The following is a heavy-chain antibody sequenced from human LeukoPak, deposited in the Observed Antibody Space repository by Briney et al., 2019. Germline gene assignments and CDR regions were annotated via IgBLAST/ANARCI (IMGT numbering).Heavy chain of an antibody. V-gene: IGHV4-39*02. CDR2: IYYTGST. CDR1: GGSISSSSYY. J-gene: IGHJ4*02. CDR3: ARDGGKYSSSLVRYFDY. D-gene: IGHD6-13*01. Sequence: SETLSLTCTVSGGSISSSSYYWGWIRQPPGKGLEWIASIYYTGSTFYNPSLKSRVTISVDTSKDHFSLELSSVTAADTAVYYCARDGGKYSSSLVRYFDYWGQGTLVTVSS.